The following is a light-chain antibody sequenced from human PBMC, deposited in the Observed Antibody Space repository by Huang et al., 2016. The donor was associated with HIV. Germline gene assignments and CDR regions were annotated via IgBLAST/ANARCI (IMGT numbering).Light chain of an antibody. Sequence: DIQMTQSPSSLSASVGERVTITCRASQSISRYLLWYQQKPGKAPKVLIHSASSLQSGVPSMFSGSGSGTDFTLTISRLQTEDFATYYCQQSYSSPPTFGQGTKVEIK. CDR3: QQSYSSPPT. CDR2: SAS. V-gene: IGKV1-39*01. J-gene: IGKJ2*01. CDR1: QSISRY.